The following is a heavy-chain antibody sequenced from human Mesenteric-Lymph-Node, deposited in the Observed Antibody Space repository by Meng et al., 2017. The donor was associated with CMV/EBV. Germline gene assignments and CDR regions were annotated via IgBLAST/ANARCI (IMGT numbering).Heavy chain of an antibody. CDR3: ARDFDSSGSFDY. CDR2: LYTGDRT. D-gene: IGHD3-22*01. Sequence: GGSLRLSCVASGFTVSSNYMNWVRQAPGKGLEWVSLLYTGDRTYYADSVQGRFTISRDNSKNTLYLQMNSLRAEDTAVYYCARDFDSSGSFDYWGQGTLVTVSS. J-gene: IGHJ4*02. V-gene: IGHV3-66*02. CDR1: GFTVSSNY.